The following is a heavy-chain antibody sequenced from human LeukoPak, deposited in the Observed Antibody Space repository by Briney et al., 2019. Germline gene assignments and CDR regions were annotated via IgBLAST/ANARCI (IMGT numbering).Heavy chain of an antibody. CDR3: ARGMEYYYYYYMDV. CDR1: GGSFSGYY. V-gene: IGHV4-34*01. Sequence: PSETLSLTCAVYGGSFSGYYWGWIRQPPGKGLEWIGSIYYSGSTYYNPSLKSRVTISVDTSKNQFSLKLSSVTAADTAVYYCARGMEYYYYYYMDVWGKGTTVTVSS. J-gene: IGHJ6*03. D-gene: IGHD1-1*01. CDR2: IYYSGST.